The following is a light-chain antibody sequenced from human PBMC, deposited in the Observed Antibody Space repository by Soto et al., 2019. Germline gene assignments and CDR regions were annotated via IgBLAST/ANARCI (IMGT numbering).Light chain of an antibody. CDR1: SGHSSYA. J-gene: IGLJ2*01. CDR2: LNSDGSH. CDR3: QTWGTGIQV. Sequence: QLVLTQSPSASASLGASVKLTCTLSSGHSSYAIAWHQQQPEKGPRYLMKLNSDGSHNKGDGIPDRFSGSSSGAERYLTISSLQSEDEADYYCQTWGTGIQVFGGGTQVTVL. V-gene: IGLV4-69*01.